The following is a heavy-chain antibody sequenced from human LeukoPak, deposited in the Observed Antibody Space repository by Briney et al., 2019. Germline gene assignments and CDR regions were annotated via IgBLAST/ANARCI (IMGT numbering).Heavy chain of an antibody. CDR1: GFTFSSYA. D-gene: IGHD3/OR15-3a*01. CDR2: VSFGGDNK. CDR3: ARDWTLNY. J-gene: IGHJ4*02. V-gene: IGHV3-30-3*01. Sequence: GGSLRLSCAASGFTFSSYAMHWVRQAPGKGLEWVAVVSFGGDNKYCADSVKDRFTISRDNSQNTLYLQLNSLRAEDTAVYYCARDWTLNYWGQGTLVTVSS.